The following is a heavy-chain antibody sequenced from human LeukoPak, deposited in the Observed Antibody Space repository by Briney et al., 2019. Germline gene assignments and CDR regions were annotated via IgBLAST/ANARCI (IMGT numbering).Heavy chain of an antibody. CDR3: ARGGGSYAFFDY. Sequence: PGGSLRLSCGASGFNVRSSYMSWVRQAPGKGLEWVSVIYSGGSIYYADSVKGRFTISRDNSKNTLNLQMNSLRAEDTAVYYCARGGGSYAFFDYWGQGTLVTVSS. CDR2: IYSGGSI. D-gene: IGHD1-26*01. CDR1: GFNVRSSY. J-gene: IGHJ4*02. V-gene: IGHV3-66*01.